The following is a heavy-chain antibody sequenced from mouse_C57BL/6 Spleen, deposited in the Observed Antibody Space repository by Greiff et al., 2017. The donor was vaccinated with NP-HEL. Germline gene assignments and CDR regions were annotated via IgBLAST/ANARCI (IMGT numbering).Heavy chain of an antibody. CDR2: INPSSGYT. CDR1: GYTFTSYW. J-gene: IGHJ1*03. D-gene: IGHD1-1*01. Sequence: VKLQESGAELAKPGASVKLSCKASGYTFTSYWMHWVKQRPGQGLEWIGYINPSSGYTKYNQKFKDKATLTADKASSTAYMQMSSLRYEASAVYYYARDYGSSYRYFDVWGTGTTVTVSS. V-gene: IGHV1-7*01. CDR3: ARDYGSSYRYFDV.